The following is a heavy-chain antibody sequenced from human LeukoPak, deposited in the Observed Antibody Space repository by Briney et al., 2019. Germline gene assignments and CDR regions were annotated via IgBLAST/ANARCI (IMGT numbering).Heavy chain of an antibody. J-gene: IGHJ3*02. CDR3: VRDGFFGAATGRGDI. CDR2: ISSSSSYI. V-gene: IGHV3-21*01. Sequence: GGSLRLSCAASGFTVSSNYLSWVRQAPGKGLEWVSSISSSSSYIYYADSVKGRFTISRDNAKNSLYLQMNSLRAEDTAVYYCVRDGFFGAATGRGDIWGQGTMVTVSS. D-gene: IGHD3-10*01. CDR1: GFTVSSNY.